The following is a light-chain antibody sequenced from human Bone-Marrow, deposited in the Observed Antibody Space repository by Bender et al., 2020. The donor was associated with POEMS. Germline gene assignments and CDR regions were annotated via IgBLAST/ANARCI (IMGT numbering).Light chain of an antibody. CDR2: DVT. CDR3: CSYGGRQLSV. J-gene: IGLJ2*01. Sequence: QSALTQPPSASGSRGQSVTLSCTGTRSDVGGYDYVSWYQQYPGKAPKLLIYDVTKRPSGVPDRFSGSKSGNTASLTVSGLRAEDEADYFCCSYGGRQLSVFGGGTKMTVL. CDR1: RSDVGGYDY. V-gene: IGLV2-8*01.